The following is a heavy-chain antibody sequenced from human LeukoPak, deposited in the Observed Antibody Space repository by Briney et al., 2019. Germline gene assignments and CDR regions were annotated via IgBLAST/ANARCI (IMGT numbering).Heavy chain of an antibody. D-gene: IGHD3-3*01. V-gene: IGHV1-69*06. J-gene: IGHJ6*03. Sequence: VASVKVSCKASGGTFSSYAISWVRQAPGQGLEWMGGIIPIFGTANYAQKFQGRVTITADKSTSTAYMELSSLRSEDTAVYYCATIVITIPNYYYYYYMDVWGKGTTVTVSS. CDR2: IIPIFGTA. CDR3: ATIVITIPNYYYYYYMDV. CDR1: GGTFSSYA.